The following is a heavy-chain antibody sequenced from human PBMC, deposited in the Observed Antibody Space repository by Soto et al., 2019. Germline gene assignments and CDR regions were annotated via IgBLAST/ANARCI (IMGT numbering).Heavy chain of an antibody. CDR1: GFTFSSYS. J-gene: IGHJ4*02. Sequence: EVQLVESGGGLVQPGGSLRLSCAACGFTFSSYSMNWVRQAPGKGLEWVSYISSSSSTIYYADSVKGRFTISRDNAKNSLYLQMNSLRAEDTAVYYCARGFWSGYSHFDYWGQGTLVTVSS. CDR2: ISSSSSTI. CDR3: ARGFWSGYSHFDY. V-gene: IGHV3-48*01. D-gene: IGHD3-3*01.